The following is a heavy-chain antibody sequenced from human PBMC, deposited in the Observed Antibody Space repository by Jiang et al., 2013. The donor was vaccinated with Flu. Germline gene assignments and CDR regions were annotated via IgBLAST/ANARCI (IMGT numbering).Heavy chain of an antibody. J-gene: IGHJ4*02. D-gene: IGHD6-25*01. CDR3: ARQGGIVARSDY. CDR2: IYPGDSDT. Sequence: GAEVKKPGESLRISCKGSGYSFTTYWIGWVRQVPGEGLEWMGIIYPGDSDTRYSPTFEGQVTMSADTSISTAYLQWSSLKASDTAMYYCARQGGIVARSDYWGQGTLVTVSS. V-gene: IGHV5-51*01. CDR1: GYSFTTYW.